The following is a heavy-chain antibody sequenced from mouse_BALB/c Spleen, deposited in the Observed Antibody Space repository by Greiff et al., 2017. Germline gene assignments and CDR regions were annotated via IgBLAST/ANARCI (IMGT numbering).Heavy chain of an antibody. CDR3: ARGNRYDEVLYAMDY. CDR2: ISDGGSYT. Sequence: EVQGVESGGGLVKPGGSLKLSCAASGFTFSDYYMYWVRQTPEKRLEWVATISDGGSYTYYPDSVKGRFTISRDNAKNNLYLQMSSLKSEDTAMYYCARGNRYDEVLYAMDYWGQGTSVTVSS. J-gene: IGHJ4*01. D-gene: IGHD2-14*01. CDR1: GFTFSDYY. V-gene: IGHV5-4*02.